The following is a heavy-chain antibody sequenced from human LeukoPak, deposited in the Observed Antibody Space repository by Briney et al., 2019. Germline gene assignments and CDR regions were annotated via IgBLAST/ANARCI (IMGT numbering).Heavy chain of an antibody. D-gene: IGHD4-17*01. J-gene: IGHJ6*03. CDR2: ISAYNGNT. V-gene: IGHV1-18*01. CDR1: GYTFTSYG. Sequence: GASVKVSCKASGYTFTSYGISWVRQAPGQGLEWMGWISAYNGNTNYAQKFQGRVTITADKSTSTAYMELSSLRSEDTAVYYCARLSYGDYNYYYYYMDVWGKGTTVTVSS. CDR3: ARLSYGDYNYYYYYMDV.